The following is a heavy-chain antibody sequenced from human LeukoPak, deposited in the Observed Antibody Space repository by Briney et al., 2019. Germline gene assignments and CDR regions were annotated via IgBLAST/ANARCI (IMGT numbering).Heavy chain of an antibody. J-gene: IGHJ4*02. V-gene: IGHV3-74*01. Sequence: PGGSLRLSCAASGFTFSDYWMHWVRQAPGKGLVWVSLINNDGSSTTYAESVKGRFTISRDNAKNTLYLQMNSLRAEDTAVYYCARGVYYFDYWGQGTLVTVSS. D-gene: IGHD6-13*01. CDR3: ARGVYYFDY. CDR1: GFTFSDYW. CDR2: INNDGSST.